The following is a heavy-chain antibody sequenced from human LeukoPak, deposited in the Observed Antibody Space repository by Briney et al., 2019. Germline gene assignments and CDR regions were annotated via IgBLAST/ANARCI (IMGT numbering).Heavy chain of an antibody. CDR3: ASSACSSTSCPNHDY. CDR2: INHSGST. CDR1: GWCFSGYY. V-gene: IGHV4-34*01. Sequence: SETLSLTCAVYGWCFSGYYWSWIRQPPGKGLEWIGQINHSGSTNYNPSLKSRVTISVDTSKSQFSLKLSSVTAADTAVYYCASSACSSTSCPNHDYWGQGTLVTVSS. J-gene: IGHJ4*02. D-gene: IGHD2-2*01.